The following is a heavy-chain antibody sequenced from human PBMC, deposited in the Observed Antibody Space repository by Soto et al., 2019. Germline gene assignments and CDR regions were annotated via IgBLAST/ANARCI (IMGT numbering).Heavy chain of an antibody. D-gene: IGHD1-1*01. CDR2: ISAYNGNT. CDR3: ARDERGRWFDP. J-gene: IGHJ5*02. Sequence: ASVKVSCKASGYTFTSYGISWVRQAPGQGLEWMGWISAYNGNTNYAQKLQGRVTMTTDTSTSTAYVELRSLRSDDTAVYYCARDERGRWFDPWGQGTLVTVSS. V-gene: IGHV1-18*01. CDR1: GYTFTSYG.